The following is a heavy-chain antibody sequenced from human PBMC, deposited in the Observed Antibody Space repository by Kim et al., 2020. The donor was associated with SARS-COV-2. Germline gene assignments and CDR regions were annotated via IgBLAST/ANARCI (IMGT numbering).Heavy chain of an antibody. Sequence: ASVKVSCKASGYTFTSYGISWVRQAPGQGLEWMGWISAYNGNTNYAQKLQGRVTMTTDTSTSTAYMELRSLRSDDTAVYYCARDLITMIAGTHDLKRYNWFDPWGQGTLVTVSS. V-gene: IGHV1-18*04. CDR2: ISAYNGNT. J-gene: IGHJ5*02. CDR3: ARDLITMIAGTHDLKRYNWFDP. CDR1: GYTFTSYG. D-gene: IGHD3-22*01.